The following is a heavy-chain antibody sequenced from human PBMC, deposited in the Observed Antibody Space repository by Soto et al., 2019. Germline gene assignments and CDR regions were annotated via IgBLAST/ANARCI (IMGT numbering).Heavy chain of an antibody. J-gene: IGHJ6*02. CDR2: INPADSGT. Sequence: PGESLKIWCNGAGYIFRTYWVGWVRQMHGQGLEWMGIINPADSGTRYSPSFQGQVTISADKSISTAYLQWSSLKASDTAIYYCARLSRARGLNSFYAMDVWGQGATVTVSS. CDR1: GYIFRTYW. CDR3: ARLSRARGLNSFYAMDV. V-gene: IGHV5-51*01. D-gene: IGHD3-10*01.